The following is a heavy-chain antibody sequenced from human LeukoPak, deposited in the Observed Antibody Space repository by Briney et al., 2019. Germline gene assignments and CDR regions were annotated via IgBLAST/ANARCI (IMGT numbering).Heavy chain of an antibody. Sequence: PSGTLSLTCAVSGGSISSSDWWSWVRQPPGKGLEWLGQIYYSGSTNYNPSLKSRVTFSVDTSKNQFSLKLSSLTAADTAVYYCARANRSAGTGFSDYWGQGTLVTVSS. CDR2: IYYSGST. D-gene: IGHD6-13*01. J-gene: IGHJ4*02. V-gene: IGHV4-4*02. CDR3: ARANRSAGTGFSDY. CDR1: GGSISSSDW.